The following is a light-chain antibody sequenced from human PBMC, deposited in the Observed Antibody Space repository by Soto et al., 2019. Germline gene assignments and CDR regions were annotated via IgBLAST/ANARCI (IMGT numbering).Light chain of an antibody. CDR2: DAS. J-gene: IGKJ2*01. Sequence: EIVLTQSPATLSLSPGERATLSCRASQSVSSYLAWYQQKPVQAPRLLIYDASNRATVIPARFSGSGSGTDFTLTIRLLEPEDFAVYYCQQRSNWPQYTFGQGTKLESK. CDR1: QSVSSY. V-gene: IGKV3-11*01. CDR3: QQRSNWPQYT.